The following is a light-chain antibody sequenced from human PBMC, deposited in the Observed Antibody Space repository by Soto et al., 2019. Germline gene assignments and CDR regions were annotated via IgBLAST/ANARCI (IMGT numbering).Light chain of an antibody. CDR1: SSDLGSYKF. V-gene: IGLV2-23*01. CDR2: EGS. J-gene: IGLJ2*01. CDR3: CSYAGSGTLI. Sequence: QSALTQPASVSGSPGQSITISCTGTSSDLGSYKFVSWYQHHPGKAPKLMIYEGSKRPSGVSNRFSGSKSGNTASLTISGLQAEDEADYYCCSYAGSGTLIFGGGTKVTVL.